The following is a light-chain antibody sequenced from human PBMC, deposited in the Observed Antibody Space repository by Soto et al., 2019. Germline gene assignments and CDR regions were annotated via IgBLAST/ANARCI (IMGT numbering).Light chain of an antibody. CDR3: QKCGIAPFT. Sequence: DIQMTQSPSSLSTSVGDRVTITCRASQGISNYLAWYQQKPGKVPKLLIYAASTLQSGVPSRFSGRGSGTDCTLTISSLQPEDVATYYCQKCGIAPFTFGGGTKVELK. J-gene: IGKJ4*01. CDR2: AAS. V-gene: IGKV1-27*01. CDR1: QGISNY.